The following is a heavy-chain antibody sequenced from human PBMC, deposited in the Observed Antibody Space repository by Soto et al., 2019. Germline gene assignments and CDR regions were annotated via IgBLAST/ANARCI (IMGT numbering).Heavy chain of an antibody. CDR2: TYYRSKWYS. Sequence: PSETLSLTCTVSGGSISSYYWSWIRQSPSRGLEWLGRTYYRSKWYSDYAVSVKSRITINPDTSKNQFSLQLNSVIPEDTAVYYCGRYSSGWYIDYWGQGTLVTVSS. D-gene: IGHD6-19*01. CDR1: GGSISSYY. J-gene: IGHJ4*02. CDR3: GRYSSGWYIDY. V-gene: IGHV6-1*01.